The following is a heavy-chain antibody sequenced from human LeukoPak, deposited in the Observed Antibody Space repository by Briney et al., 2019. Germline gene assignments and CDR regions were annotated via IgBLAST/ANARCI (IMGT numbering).Heavy chain of an antibody. CDR1: GGSISSYY. Sequence: SETLSLTCTVSGGSISSYYWSWIRQPAGKGLEWIGRIYTSGSTNYNPSHKSRVTMSVDTSKNQFSLKLSSVTAADTAVYYCARGVSYYDSSGYYYDDAFDIWGQGTMVTVSS. J-gene: IGHJ3*02. V-gene: IGHV4-4*07. CDR3: ARGVSYYDSSGYYYDDAFDI. CDR2: IYTSGST. D-gene: IGHD3-22*01.